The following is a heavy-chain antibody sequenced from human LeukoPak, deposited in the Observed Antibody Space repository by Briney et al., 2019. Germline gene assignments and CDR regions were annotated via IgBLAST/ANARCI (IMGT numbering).Heavy chain of an antibody. CDR2: IYYSGST. Sequence: SETLSLTCAVYGGSFSGYYWSWIRQPPGKGLEWIGYIYYSGSTNYNPSLKSRVTISVDTSKNQFSLKLSSVTAADTAVYYCRAVAGRGLEDYWGQGTLVTVSS. V-gene: IGHV4-59*01. J-gene: IGHJ4*02. CDR3: RAVAGRGLEDY. D-gene: IGHD6-19*01. CDR1: GGSFSGYY.